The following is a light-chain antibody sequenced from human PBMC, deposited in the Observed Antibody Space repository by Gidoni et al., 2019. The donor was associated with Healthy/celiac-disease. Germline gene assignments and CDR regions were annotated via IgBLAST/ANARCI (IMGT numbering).Light chain of an antibody. V-gene: IGKV3-20*01. CDR3: QQYGSSPWT. CDR1: QSVSSSY. CDR2: GAS. Sequence: EIVLTQPPCTLSLSPGERATPSCRASQSVSSSYLAWYQQKPGQAPRLLIYGASSRATGIPDRFSGSGSGTDFTLTISRLEPEDFAVYYCQQYGSSPWTFGQGTKVEIK. J-gene: IGKJ1*01.